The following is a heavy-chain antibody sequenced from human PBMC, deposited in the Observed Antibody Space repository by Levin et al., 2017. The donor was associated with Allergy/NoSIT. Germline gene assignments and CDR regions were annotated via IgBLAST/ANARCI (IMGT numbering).Heavy chain of an antibody. Sequence: LGESLKISCKGSGYSFTSYWIGWVRQMPGKGLEWMGIIYPGDSESTYSPSFQGQVTISADKSISTAYLQWSSLKASDTAVYYCARRGVATAGPKKDYHYYYRDVWGKGTTVTVSS. V-gene: IGHV5-51*01. D-gene: IGHD6-13*01. CDR1: GYSFTSYW. J-gene: IGHJ6*03. CDR2: IYPGDSES. CDR3: ARRGVATAGPKKDYHYYYRDV.